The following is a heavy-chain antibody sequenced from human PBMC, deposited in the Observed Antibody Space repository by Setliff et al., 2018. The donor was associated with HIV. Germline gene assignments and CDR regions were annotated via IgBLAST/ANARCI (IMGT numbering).Heavy chain of an antibody. CDR3: ASLHRIADFDY. CDR2: IYYSGST. CDR1: GGSISSYY. D-gene: IGHD6-13*01. V-gene: IGHV4-59*01. Sequence: PSETLSLTCTVSGGSISSYYWTWIRQPPGKALEWIGYIYYSGSTNYNPSLKSRVTLSVDTSMNQFSLKLRSVTAADTAVYYCASLHRIADFDYWGQGTLVTVSS. J-gene: IGHJ4*01.